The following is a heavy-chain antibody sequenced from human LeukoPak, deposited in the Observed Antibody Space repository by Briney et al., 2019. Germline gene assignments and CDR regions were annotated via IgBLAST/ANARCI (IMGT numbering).Heavy chain of an antibody. CDR1: GYSFTSYW. Sequence: GESLKISCKGSGYSFTSYWIGWVRQMPGKGLEWMGIIYPGDSDTRYSPSFQGQVTISADKSISTAYLRWSSLKASDTAMYYCARNWNDVIGAFDIWGQGTMVTVSS. D-gene: IGHD1-1*01. V-gene: IGHV5-51*01. CDR3: ARNWNDVIGAFDI. J-gene: IGHJ3*02. CDR2: IYPGDSDT.